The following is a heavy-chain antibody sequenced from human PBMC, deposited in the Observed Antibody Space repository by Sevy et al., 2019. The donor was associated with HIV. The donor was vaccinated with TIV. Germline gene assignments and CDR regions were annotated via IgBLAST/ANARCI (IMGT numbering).Heavy chain of an antibody. CDR2: IKQDGSVT. CDR3: VRAVAADGSF. CDR1: GFSLNTYW. D-gene: IGHD6-13*01. V-gene: IGHV3-7*01. Sequence: GGSLRLSCAASGFSLNTYWMSWVRQAPGKGLEWVANIKQDGSVTYYVYSVKGRFTISRDKARNFLYLQMNSLRAEDTARYYCVRAVAADGSFWGQGTLVTVSS. J-gene: IGHJ4*02.